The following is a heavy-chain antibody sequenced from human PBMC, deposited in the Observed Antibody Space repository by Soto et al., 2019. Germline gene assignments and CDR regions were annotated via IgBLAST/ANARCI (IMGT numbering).Heavy chain of an antibody. CDR2: ISYYGSNK. CDR3: AKVGNCGGGSCYSPDY. CDR1: GFTFSSYC. J-gene: IGHJ4*02. D-gene: IGHD2-15*01. Sequence: PGGVLSLSCAASGFTFSSYCMHWVRHAPGKGLEWVAVISYYGSNKYYADSVKGRFTIYRDNSKNTLYLKMDSPRAEDTAVYYCAKVGNCGGGSCYSPDYWGQGTLVTVSS. V-gene: IGHV3-30*18.